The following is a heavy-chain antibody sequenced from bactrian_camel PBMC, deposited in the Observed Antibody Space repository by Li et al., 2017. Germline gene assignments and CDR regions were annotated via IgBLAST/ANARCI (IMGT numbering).Heavy chain of an antibody. J-gene: IGHJ6*01. Sequence: LLESGGASVQAGGSLILSCSLALPTDTTFCLTWFRQAPGKEREGVARVYTGSGNTYYADSVKGRFTISQDNAKNTVYLQMNSLKPEDTAMYYCAARGPYCYTKLSVADFTYWGQGTQVTVS. CDR2: VYTGSGNT. D-gene: IGHD2*01. V-gene: IGHV3S40*01. CDR3: AARGPYCYTKLSVADFTY. CDR1: LPTDTTFC.